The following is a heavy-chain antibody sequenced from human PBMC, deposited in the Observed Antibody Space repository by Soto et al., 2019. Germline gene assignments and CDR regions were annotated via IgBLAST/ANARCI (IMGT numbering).Heavy chain of an antibody. CDR2: ISYDGSNK. V-gene: IGHV3-30*18. J-gene: IGHJ4*02. CDR1: GFTFSSYG. Sequence: QVQLVESGGGVVQPGRSLRLSCAASGFTFSSYGMHWVRQAPGKGLEWVAVISYDGSNKYYADSVKGRFTISRDNSKNTLYLQMNSQRAEDTAVYYCAKVRGTTVVKWGPFDYWGQGTLVTVSS. D-gene: IGHD4-17*01. CDR3: AKVRGTTVVKWGPFDY.